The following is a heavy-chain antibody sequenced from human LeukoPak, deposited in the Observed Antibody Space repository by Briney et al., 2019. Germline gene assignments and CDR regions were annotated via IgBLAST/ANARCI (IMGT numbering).Heavy chain of an antibody. Sequence: GGSLRLSCAVSGFTIRIYGMHWVRQAPGKGLEWVAMISHDGGAKYYGDSVKGRFTISRDDSKNTLYLQMNSLRAEDTAVYYCARDQPGSYGDYFDYWGQGTLVTVSS. CDR3: ARDQPGSYGDYFDY. CDR2: ISHDGGAK. V-gene: IGHV3-30*03. CDR1: GFTIRIYG. D-gene: IGHD3-10*01. J-gene: IGHJ4*02.